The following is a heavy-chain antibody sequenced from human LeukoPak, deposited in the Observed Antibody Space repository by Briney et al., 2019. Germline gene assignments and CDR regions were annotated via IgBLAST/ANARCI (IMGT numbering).Heavy chain of an antibody. CDR3: ATQSYGLFQY. V-gene: IGHV3-7*03. J-gene: IGHJ4*02. Sequence: PGGSLRLSCTASGFTFGDYAMSWVRQAPGKGLEWVANIKKDGSLKYYADSVKGRFTISRDNAENSLSLQLNTLRAEDTAVYYCATQSYGLFQYWGQGTLVTVSS. D-gene: IGHD4-17*01. CDR2: IKKDGSLK. CDR1: GFTFGDYA.